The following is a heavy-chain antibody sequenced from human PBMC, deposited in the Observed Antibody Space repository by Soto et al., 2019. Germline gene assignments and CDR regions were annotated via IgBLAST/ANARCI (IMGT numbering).Heavy chain of an antibody. CDR3: ARDLTGDYSGRDWFDP. J-gene: IGHJ5*02. V-gene: IGHV1-69*13. D-gene: IGHD2-15*01. Sequence: SVKVSGKACGGSFSSHPISWVRQAPGRGLEWMGGIIPIFGTANYAQKFQGRVTITADESTSKAYMELSSLRSEDTAVYYCARDLTGDYSGRDWFDPWGQGTLVSVS. CDR2: IIPIFGTA. CDR1: GGSFSSHP.